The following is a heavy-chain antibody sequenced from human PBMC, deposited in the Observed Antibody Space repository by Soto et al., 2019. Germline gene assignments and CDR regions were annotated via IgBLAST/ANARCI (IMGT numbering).Heavy chain of an antibody. CDR2: ISGHNGNT. CDR3: ARDFEAWVQLVGGFDF. Sequence: QVQLVQSGTEVKKPGASVKVSCKASGYTFTRFGINWVRQAPGQGLEWMGWISGHNGNTHSAQNFQGSVTVTTDTSTNTAYMELRSLRSDVTAVYYCARDFEAWVQLVGGFDFWGQGTLVTVSS. V-gene: IGHV1-18*01. CDR1: GYTFTRFG. D-gene: IGHD6-6*01. J-gene: IGHJ4*02.